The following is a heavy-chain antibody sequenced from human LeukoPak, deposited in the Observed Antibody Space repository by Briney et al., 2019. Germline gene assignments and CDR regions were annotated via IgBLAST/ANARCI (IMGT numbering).Heavy chain of an antibody. J-gene: IGHJ3*02. D-gene: IGHD3-16*01. CDR1: GDSISSYY. CDR3: ARHGIIRRGNDAFDI. V-gene: IGHV4-59*08. Sequence: SETLSLTCTVSGDSISSYYWSWIRQPPGKGLEWIGYIYYIGSTNYNPPLKSRVTMSVDTSKNQFSLKLSSLTAADTAVYYCARHGIIRRGNDAFDIWGRGTMVTASS. CDR2: IYYIGST.